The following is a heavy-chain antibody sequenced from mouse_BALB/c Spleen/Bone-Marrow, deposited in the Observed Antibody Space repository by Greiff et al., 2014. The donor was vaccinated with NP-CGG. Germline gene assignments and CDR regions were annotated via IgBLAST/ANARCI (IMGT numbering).Heavy chain of an antibody. CDR3: ARYRLETYFDY. CDR1: GFNIKDTY. V-gene: IGHV14-3*02. D-gene: IGHD2-14*01. Sequence: EVQVVESGAELVKPGASVKLSCTASGFNIKDTYMHWVKQRPEQGLEWIGRVDPANGNTKYDPKFQGKATITADTSSNTAYLQLSSLTSEDTAVYYCARYRLETYFDYWGQGTTLTVSS. J-gene: IGHJ2*01. CDR2: VDPANGNT.